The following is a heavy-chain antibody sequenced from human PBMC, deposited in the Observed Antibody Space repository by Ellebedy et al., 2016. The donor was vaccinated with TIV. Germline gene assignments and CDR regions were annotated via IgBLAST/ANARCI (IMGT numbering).Heavy chain of an antibody. CDR1: GFTFSSYA. D-gene: IGHD1-26*01. J-gene: IGHJ3*02. V-gene: IGHV3-23*01. CDR2: ISGSGGNT. Sequence: GESLKISCAASGFTFSSYAMNWVRQAPGKGLEWVSVISGSGGNTYYADSVKGRFTISRDNSKNTLSLQMNSLRAEDTAVYYCAKGEEARPGNGFDIWGQGTMVTVSS. CDR3: AKGEEARPGNGFDI.